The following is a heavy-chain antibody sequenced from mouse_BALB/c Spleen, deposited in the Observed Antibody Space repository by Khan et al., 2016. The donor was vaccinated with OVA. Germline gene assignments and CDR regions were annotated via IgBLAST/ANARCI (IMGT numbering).Heavy chain of an antibody. CDR3: ARSNYYGSGLYAMDY. D-gene: IGHD1-1*01. V-gene: IGHV1S41*01. Sequence: DLVKPGAAVKLSCKASGYTFTSYWINWIKQRPGQGLEWIGRIGPGSGSTSYNEMYKGKATLTVDTSSSTAYIKLSILSSEDSAVYFCARSNYYGSGLYAMDYWGQGTSFTVSS. J-gene: IGHJ4*01. CDR2: IGPGSGST. CDR1: GYTFTSYW.